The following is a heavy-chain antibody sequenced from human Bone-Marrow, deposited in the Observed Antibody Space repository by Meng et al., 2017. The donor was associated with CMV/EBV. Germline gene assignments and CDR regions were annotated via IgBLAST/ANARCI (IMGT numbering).Heavy chain of an antibody. D-gene: IGHD4-17*01. J-gene: IGHJ6*02. CDR1: GFTFSNAW. Sequence: GGSLRLSCAASGFTFSNAWMSWVRQATGKGLEWVSGIGTAGDTNYPGPVKGRFTISRENAKNSLYLQMNSLRAGDTAVYYCARAGTVYGDYDYYYNGMDVWGQGTTVTVSS. V-gene: IGHV3-13*01. CDR3: ARAGTVYGDYDYYYNGMDV. CDR2: IGTAGDT.